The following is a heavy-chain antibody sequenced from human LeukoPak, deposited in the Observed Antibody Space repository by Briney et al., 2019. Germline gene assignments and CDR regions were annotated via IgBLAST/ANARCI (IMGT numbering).Heavy chain of an antibody. CDR3: ARANFLYCSSSTCLFDY. CDR1: GYTFTDYY. J-gene: IGHJ4*02. CDR2: INPNDGDT. Sequence: ATVKVSCKASGYTFTDYYMHWVRQAPGQGFEWMGWINPNDGDTNYAQKFQGRVTMTRDTSISTAHMEVSRLRSDDTAVYYCARANFLYCSSSTCLFDYWGQGTLVTVSS. D-gene: IGHD2-2*01. V-gene: IGHV1-2*02.